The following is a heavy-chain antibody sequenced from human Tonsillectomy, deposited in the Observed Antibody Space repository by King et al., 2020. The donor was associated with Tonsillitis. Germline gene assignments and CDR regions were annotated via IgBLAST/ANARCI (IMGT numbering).Heavy chain of an antibody. Sequence: ITLKESGPTLVKPTQTLTLTCTFSGFSLSTNGVGVAWIRQPPGKALEWVALIYGGDGGDDTRYSPSLKSRLTITKDTSKNQVVLTMTNMDPVDTATYYCAHAAPGVYGFDSWGQGTLVTVSS. CDR2: IYGGDGGDDT. D-gene: IGHD2/OR15-2a*01. V-gene: IGHV2-5*02. CDR1: GFSLSTNGVG. J-gene: IGHJ4*02. CDR3: AHAAPGVYGFDS.